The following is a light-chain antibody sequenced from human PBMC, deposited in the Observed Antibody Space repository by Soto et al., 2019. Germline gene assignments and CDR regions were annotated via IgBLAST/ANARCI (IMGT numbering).Light chain of an antibody. Sequence: QSVLTQPPSASGSPGQSVTISCTGTSSDVGGYNYVSWYQQHPGKAPKLIIYEVSKRPSGVPDRFSGSKSGNTASLTVSGLQAEDEADYYCSSYLGSKVFGGGTKVTVL. CDR1: SSDVGGYNY. CDR2: EVS. V-gene: IGLV2-8*01. CDR3: SSYLGSKV. J-gene: IGLJ2*01.